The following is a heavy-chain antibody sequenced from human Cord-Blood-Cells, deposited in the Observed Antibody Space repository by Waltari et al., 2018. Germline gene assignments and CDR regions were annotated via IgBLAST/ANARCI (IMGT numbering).Heavy chain of an antibody. CDR2: IIPIFGTE. V-gene: IGHV1-69*01. J-gene: IGHJ3*02. D-gene: IGHD5-12*01. CDR3: ASENSGYDDAFDI. CDR1: GGTFSGYA. Sequence: HVQLVQSGAEVKKPGSSVKVSCKASGGTFSGYAISWVRPAPGQGREWRGGIIPIFGTENYAQKFQGRVTITADESTSTAYMELSSLRSEDTAVYYCASENSGYDDAFDIWGQGTMVTVSS.